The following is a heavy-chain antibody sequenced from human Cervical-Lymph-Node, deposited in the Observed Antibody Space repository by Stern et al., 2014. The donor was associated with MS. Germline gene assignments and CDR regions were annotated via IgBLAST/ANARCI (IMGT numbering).Heavy chain of an antibody. CDR3: ARGYTTSSGRPDY. CDR1: GGSTSSYY. J-gene: IGHJ4*02. Sequence: QLQLQESGPGLVKPSETLSLTCTVSGGSTSSYYWSWIRQPPGKGLEWIGYISSSGGTKNNPSLKGRVPISVDTSKTQFSLTLSSVTAADTAVYYCARGYTTSSGRPDYWGQGTLVTVSS. D-gene: IGHD6-6*01. V-gene: IGHV4-59*08. CDR2: ISSSGGT.